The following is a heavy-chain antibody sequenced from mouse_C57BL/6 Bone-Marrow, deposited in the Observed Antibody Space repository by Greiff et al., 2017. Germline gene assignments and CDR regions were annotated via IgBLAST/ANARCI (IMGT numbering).Heavy chain of an antibody. Sequence: QVHVKQPGTELVKPGASVKLSCKASGYTFTSYWMHWVKPRPGQGLEWIGNINPSNGGTNYNEKFKSKATLTVDKSSSTAYMQLSSLTSEDSAVYYCAREEIYYGNYGFAYWGQGTLVTVSA. CDR2: INPSNGGT. CDR3: AREEIYYGNYGFAY. J-gene: IGHJ3*01. V-gene: IGHV1-53*01. CDR1: GYTFTSYW. D-gene: IGHD2-1*01.